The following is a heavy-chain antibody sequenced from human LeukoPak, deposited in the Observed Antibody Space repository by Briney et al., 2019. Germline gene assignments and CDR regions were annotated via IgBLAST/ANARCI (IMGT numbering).Heavy chain of an antibody. Sequence: PSETLSLTCTVSGGSISSSYWSWIRQPPGKGLEWIGFIYYGGNTNYNPSLKSRVTISVDTSKNQFSLKLSSVTAADTAVYYCARKDIVVVPAAIQGWFDPWGQGTLVTVSS. CDR2: IYYGGNT. CDR3: ARKDIVVVPAAIQGWFDP. J-gene: IGHJ5*02. D-gene: IGHD2-2*02. V-gene: IGHV4-59*08. CDR1: GGSISSSY.